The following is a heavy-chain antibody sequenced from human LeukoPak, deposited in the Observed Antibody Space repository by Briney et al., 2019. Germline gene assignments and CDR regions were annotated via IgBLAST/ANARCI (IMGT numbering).Heavy chain of an antibody. CDR1: GGSISSSSYY. V-gene: IGHV4-39*01. J-gene: IGHJ3*02. D-gene: IGHD4/OR15-4a*01. CDR3: ARRGEVLGGAFDI. CDR2: IYYSGST. Sequence: SETLSLTCTVSGGSISSSSYYWGWIRQPPGKGLEWVVSIYYSGSTYYNPSLKSRVTISVDTSKKQFSLKLSSVTAADTAVYYCARRGEVLGGAFDIWGQGTMVTVS.